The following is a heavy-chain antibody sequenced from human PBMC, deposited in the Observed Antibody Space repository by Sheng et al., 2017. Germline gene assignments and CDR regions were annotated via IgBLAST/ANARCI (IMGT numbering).Heavy chain of an antibody. CDR1: GASVNSSSHY. V-gene: IGHV4-39*07. CDR3: ARVNVGSRRLPPDS. Sequence: QLQLQESGPGLVKPSETLSLACTVSGASVNSSSHYWGWIRQPPGKGLEWVGTIYYGGTTYYNASLESRVTISVDSSKNHFSLKLTSVTAADTAVYYCARVNVGSRRLPPDSWGQGNCWSPSPQ. D-gene: IGHD1-26*01. J-gene: IGHJ4*02. CDR2: IYYGGTT.